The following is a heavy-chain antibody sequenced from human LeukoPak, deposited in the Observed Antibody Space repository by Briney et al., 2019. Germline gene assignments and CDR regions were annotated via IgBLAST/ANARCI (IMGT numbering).Heavy chain of an antibody. CDR2: ICYSGST. D-gene: IGHD6-13*01. CDR1: GFTFSSYG. Sequence: GTLRLSCAASGFTFSSYGMSWVRQAPGKGLEWIGYICYSGSTYYNPSLKSRVTMSVDTSKNQFSLKLTSVTAADTAVYYCARLVGSSWYREVLRGRDYWGQGTLVTVSS. V-gene: IGHV4-59*04. CDR3: ARLVGSSWYREVLRGRDY. J-gene: IGHJ4*02.